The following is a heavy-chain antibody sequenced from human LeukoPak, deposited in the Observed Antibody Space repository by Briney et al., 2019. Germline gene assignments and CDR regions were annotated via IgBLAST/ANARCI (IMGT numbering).Heavy chain of an antibody. J-gene: IGHJ3*02. CDR3: ARDAEGIDAFDI. Sequence: GGSLRLSCAASGFTVSSNYMSWVRQAPGKGLEWVSVIYSGGSTYYADSVKSRFTISRDNSKNTLYFQMNSLRAEDTAVYYCARDAEGIDAFDIWGQGTMVTVSS. CDR1: GFTVSSNY. CDR2: IYSGGST. V-gene: IGHV3-66*01.